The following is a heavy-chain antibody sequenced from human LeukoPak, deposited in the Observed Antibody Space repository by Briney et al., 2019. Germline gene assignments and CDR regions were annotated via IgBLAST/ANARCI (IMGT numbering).Heavy chain of an antibody. V-gene: IGHV3-23*01. Sequence: GGSLRLSCAASGFTFSSYAMSWVRQAPGKGLEWVSGISGSAGSTYYADSVKGRFTISRDNTKNTLYLQMNSLRAEDTAVYYCAKGEDYYDSSGYYLYYFDYWGQGTLVTVSS. CDR1: GFTFSSYA. CDR3: AKGEDYYDSSGYYLYYFDY. CDR2: ISGSAGST. J-gene: IGHJ4*02. D-gene: IGHD3-22*01.